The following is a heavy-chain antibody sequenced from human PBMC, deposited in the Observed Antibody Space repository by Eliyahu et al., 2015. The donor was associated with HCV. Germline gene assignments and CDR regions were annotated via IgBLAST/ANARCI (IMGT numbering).Heavy chain of an antibody. CDR2: TYYRSKWYN. V-gene: IGHV6-1*01. D-gene: IGHD2-2*01. CDR3: ARAYCSSTSCYGGYYYGMDV. J-gene: IGHJ6*02. CDR1: GXSVXSNXXA. Sequence: QVQLQQSGPGLVKPSQTLSLTCAISGXSVXSNXXAWNWXGQSPSRGLEWLGRTYYRSKWYNDYAVSVKSRITINPDTSKNQFSLQLNSVTPEDTAVYYCARAYCSSTSCYGGYYYGMDVWGQGTTVTVSS.